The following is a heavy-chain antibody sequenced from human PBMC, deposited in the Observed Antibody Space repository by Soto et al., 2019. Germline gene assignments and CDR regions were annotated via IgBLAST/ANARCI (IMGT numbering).Heavy chain of an antibody. J-gene: IGHJ6*02. D-gene: IGHD3-10*01. CDR3: ARENYYGSGTYFRLDV. CDR1: GDSISTYY. CDR2: LYDSGST. Sequence: QVQLQESGPGLVKPSETLSLTCTVSGDSISTYYWSWIRQPPGKGLEWIGYLYDSGSTHYNPSLKSRVTISVDTSKNQFSLKLTSVTAADTAMYYCARENYYGSGTYFRLDVWGQGTRVTVSS. V-gene: IGHV4-59*01.